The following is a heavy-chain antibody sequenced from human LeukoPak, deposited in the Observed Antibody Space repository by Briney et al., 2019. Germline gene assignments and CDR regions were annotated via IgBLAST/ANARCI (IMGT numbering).Heavy chain of an antibody. Sequence: PSETLSLTCAVYGGSFSGYYWSWIRQPPGKGLEWIGEINHSGSTNYNPSLKSRVTISVDTSKNQFSLKLSSVTAADTAVYYCARIIAAAGSRPNSDYWGQGTLVTVSS. V-gene: IGHV4-34*01. CDR1: GGSFSGYY. CDR3: ARIIAAAGSRPNSDY. J-gene: IGHJ4*02. CDR2: INHSGST. D-gene: IGHD6-13*01.